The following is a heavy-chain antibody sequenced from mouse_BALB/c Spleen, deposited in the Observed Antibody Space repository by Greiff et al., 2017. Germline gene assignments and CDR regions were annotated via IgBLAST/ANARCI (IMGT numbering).Heavy chain of an antibody. J-gene: IGHJ3*01. CDR1: GFNIKDYY. CDR3: ARGLRRGGAWFAY. D-gene: IGHD2-2*01. CDR2: IDPENGNT. V-gene: IGHV14-1*02. Sequence: VQLQQSGAELVRPGALVKLSCKASGFNIKDYYMHWVKQRPEQGLEWIGWIDPENGNTIYDPKFQGKASITADTSSNTAYLQLSSLTSEDTAVYYCARGLRRGGAWFAYWGQGTLVTVSA.